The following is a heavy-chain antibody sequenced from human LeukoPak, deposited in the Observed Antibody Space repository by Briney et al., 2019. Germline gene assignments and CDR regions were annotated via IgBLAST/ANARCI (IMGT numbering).Heavy chain of an antibody. J-gene: IGHJ4*02. Sequence: PGGSLRLSCAASGFTFSSYAMSWVCQAPGKGLEWVSAISGSGGSTYYADSVKGRFTISRDNSKNTLYLQMNSLRAEDTAVYYCAKSSITFGGVILKNSYYFDYWGQGTLVTVSS. D-gene: IGHD3-16*02. CDR2: ISGSGGST. V-gene: IGHV3-23*01. CDR3: AKSSITFGGVILKNSYYFDY. CDR1: GFTFSSYA.